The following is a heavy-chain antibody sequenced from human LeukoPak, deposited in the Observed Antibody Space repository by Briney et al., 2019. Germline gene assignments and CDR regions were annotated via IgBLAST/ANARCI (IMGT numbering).Heavy chain of an antibody. D-gene: IGHD3-16*01. CDR1: GFTLSRYW. J-gene: IGHJ4*02. CDR2: INEDASTI. CDR3: VRDLILVWTPGDDFDH. V-gene: IGHV3-74*03. Sequence: AGGSLRLSCVASGFTLSRYWMHWVRQVPGKGLEWVSRINEDASTITYADSVKGRFAISRDNAKNTLYLQMNSLRAEDTAVYFCVRDLILVWTPGDDFDHWGQGTLVTVSS.